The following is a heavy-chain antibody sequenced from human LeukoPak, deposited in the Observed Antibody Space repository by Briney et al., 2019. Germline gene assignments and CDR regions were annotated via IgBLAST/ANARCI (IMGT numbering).Heavy chain of an antibody. CDR2: IIPILGIA. D-gene: IGHD5-18*01. CDR1: GGTFSNYA. CDR3: ARDGDSYGYYYYYGMDV. J-gene: IGHJ6*02. V-gene: IGHV1-69*04. Sequence: SVKVSCKASGGTFSNYAISWVRQAPGQGLEWMGRIIPILGIANYAQKFQGRVTITADKSTSTAYMELGSLRSEDTAVYYCARDGDSYGYYYYYGMDVWGQGTTVTVSS.